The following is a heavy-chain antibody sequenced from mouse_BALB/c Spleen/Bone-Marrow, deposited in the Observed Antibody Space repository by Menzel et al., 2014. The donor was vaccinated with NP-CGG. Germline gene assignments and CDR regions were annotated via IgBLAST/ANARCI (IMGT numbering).Heavy chain of an antibody. D-gene: IGHD1-2*01. J-gene: IGHJ2*01. V-gene: IGHV1S126*01. CDR2: IDPSDSET. CDR1: GYSLTSYW. Sequence: VKLVESGPQVVRPGASVKISCKASGYSLTSYWMHWVKQRPGQGLEWIGMIDPSDSETRLNQKFRDKATLTVDKSSSTAYMQLSSPTSEDSAVYYCARVGLRLPYYFDYWGQGTTLTVSS. CDR3: ARVGLRLPYYFDY.